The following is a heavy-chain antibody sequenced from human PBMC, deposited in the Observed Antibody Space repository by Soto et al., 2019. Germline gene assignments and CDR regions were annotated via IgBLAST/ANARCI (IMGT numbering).Heavy chain of an antibody. CDR2: IKSKTDGGTT. D-gene: IGHD6-6*01. V-gene: IGHV3-15*01. J-gene: IGHJ5*02. CDR3: TKASSSSGWFDP. CDR1: GFTFSNAW. Sequence: GGSLRLSCAASGFTFSNAWMSWVRQAPGKGLEWVGRIKSKTDGGTTDYAAPVKGRFTISRDDSKNTLYLQMNSLKTEDTAVYYCTKASSSSGWFDPWGQGTLVTVSS.